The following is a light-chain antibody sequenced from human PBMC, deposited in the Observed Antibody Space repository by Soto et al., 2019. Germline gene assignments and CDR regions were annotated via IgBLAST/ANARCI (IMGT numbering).Light chain of an antibody. CDR1: SSNIGSNT. Sequence: QSALTQPPSASGTPGQRVTISCSGSSSNIGSNTVSWYQQFPGTAPKLLIYNTNQRPSGVPDRFSGSKSGTSASLAISGLQSEDEADYYCAAWDDSLIGFYVFGTGTKLTVL. CDR2: NTN. J-gene: IGLJ1*01. CDR3: AAWDDSLIGFYV. V-gene: IGLV1-44*01.